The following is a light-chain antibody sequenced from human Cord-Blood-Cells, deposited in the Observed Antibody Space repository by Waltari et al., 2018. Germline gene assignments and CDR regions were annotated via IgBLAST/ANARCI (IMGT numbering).Light chain of an antibody. CDR3: SSYAGSNNLV. V-gene: IGLV2-8*01. J-gene: IGLJ2*01. Sequence: QSALTQPPSASGSPGQPVTISCTGTSSDVGGYNYVSWYQQHPGKPPKLMIYEVSKRPSGVPDRFSGSKSGNTASLTVSGLQAEDEADYYCSSYAGSNNLVFGGGTKLTVL. CDR1: SSDVGGYNY. CDR2: EVS.